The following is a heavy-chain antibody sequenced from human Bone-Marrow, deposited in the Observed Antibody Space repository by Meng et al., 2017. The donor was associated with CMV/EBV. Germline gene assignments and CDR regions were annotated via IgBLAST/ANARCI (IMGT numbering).Heavy chain of an antibody. CDR3: ARGRLIAARSANWFDP. J-gene: IGHJ5*02. CDR2: INPNSGGT. V-gene: IGHV1-2*02. D-gene: IGHD6-6*01. CDR1: GYTFTSYD. Sequence: ASVKVSCKASGYTFTSYDINWVRQATGQGLEWMGWINPNSGGTNYAQKFQGRVTMTRDTSISTAYMELSRLRSDDTAVYYCARGRLIAARSANWFDPWGQGTLVTVSS.